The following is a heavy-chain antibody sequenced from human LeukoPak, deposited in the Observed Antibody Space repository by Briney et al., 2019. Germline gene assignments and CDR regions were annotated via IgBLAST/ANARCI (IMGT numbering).Heavy chain of an antibody. J-gene: IGHJ5*02. V-gene: IGHV4-4*07. CDR2: IYNSGST. D-gene: IGHD5-18*01. CDR1: GGSITSYY. CDR3: ARDLRYSYGYGVFDP. Sequence: SETQSLTCTVSGGSITSYYWSWIRQPAGKGLEWIGRIYNSGSTNYNPSLKSRVTMSVDASKNQFSLKLSSVTAADTAVYYCARDLRYSYGYGVFDPWGQGTLVTVSS.